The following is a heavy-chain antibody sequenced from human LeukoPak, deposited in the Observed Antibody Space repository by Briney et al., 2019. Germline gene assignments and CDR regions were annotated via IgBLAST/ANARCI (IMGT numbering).Heavy chain of an antibody. Sequence: PGGSLRLSXAASGFTFSSYAMSWVRQAPGKGLEWVSAISGSGGSTYYADSVKGRFTISRDNSKNTLYLQMNSLRAEDTAVYYCAKALILGYCSSTSCYEVDYWGQGTLVTVSS. D-gene: IGHD2-2*01. CDR1: GFTFSSYA. CDR2: ISGSGGST. J-gene: IGHJ4*02. CDR3: AKALILGYCSSTSCYEVDY. V-gene: IGHV3-23*01.